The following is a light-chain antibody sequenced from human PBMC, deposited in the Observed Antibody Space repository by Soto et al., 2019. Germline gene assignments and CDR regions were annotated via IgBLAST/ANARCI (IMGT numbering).Light chain of an antibody. CDR3: QQYGRSPFT. Sequence: EIVLTQSPGTLSLSPGERATLSCRASQSVSSSYLAWYQQKPGQAPRLLIYGASSRGTGIPGRFSGSGSGTDFSLTISRLEPEDFAVYYCQQYGRSPFTFGPGTKVDIK. V-gene: IGKV3-20*01. J-gene: IGKJ3*01. CDR2: GAS. CDR1: QSVSSSY.